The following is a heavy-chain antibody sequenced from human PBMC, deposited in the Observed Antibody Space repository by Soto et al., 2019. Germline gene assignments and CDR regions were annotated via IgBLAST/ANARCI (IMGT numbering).Heavy chain of an antibody. J-gene: IGHJ5*02. CDR2: IYFTGST. CDR1: GGAVSSGTYY. V-gene: IGHV4-61*01. Sequence: WETLSLTCTVSGGAVSSGTYYWSWIRQPPGKGLEWIGHIYFTGSTNYNPSLKSRVTMSLDTSRNQFSLKLSSVTAADTAVYYCTRGPPRVQWFDPWGLGTLVTVSS. CDR3: TRGPPRVQWFDP.